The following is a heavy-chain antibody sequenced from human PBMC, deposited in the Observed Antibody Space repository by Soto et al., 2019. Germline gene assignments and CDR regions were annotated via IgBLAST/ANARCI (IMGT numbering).Heavy chain of an antibody. CDR3: SYTDGYKY. CDR1: GITSEFTFSNSV. Sequence: GGSLRLSCAAPGITSEFTFSNSVMSWVRKTPGNGPEWVSSISGSGISTYYADTVKGRFPLSRDNSKNKLYLQMNSLRAEDTAVYYCSYTDGYKYWGQGTLVTVSS. V-gene: IGHV3-23*01. D-gene: IGHD5-12*01. CDR2: ISGSGIST. J-gene: IGHJ4*02.